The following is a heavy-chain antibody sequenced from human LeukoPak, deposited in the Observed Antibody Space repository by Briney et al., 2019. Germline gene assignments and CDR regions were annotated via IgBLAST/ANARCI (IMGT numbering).Heavy chain of an antibody. J-gene: IGHJ4*02. V-gene: IGHV1-46*01. D-gene: IGHD4/OR15-4a*01. CDR3: ARDLDYGEKSEDY. CDR2: VNLSGGST. Sequence: AASVKVSCKASGFTLINYYMHWVRQAPGQGLEWLGIVNLSGGSTHYPQKFQDRVTMTRDTSTSTVYMELSSLRSEDTAVYYCARDLDYGEKSEDYWGQGTLVTVSS. CDR1: GFTLINYY.